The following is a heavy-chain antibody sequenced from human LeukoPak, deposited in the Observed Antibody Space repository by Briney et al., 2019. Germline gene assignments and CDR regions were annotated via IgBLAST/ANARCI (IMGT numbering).Heavy chain of an antibody. CDR1: VFFFSTCG. V-gene: IGHV3-23*01. J-gene: IGHJ4*02. CDR3: SKAGSSWPADY. D-gene: IGHD6-13*01. CDR2: ISGSGSIT. Sequence: PGGSLRLSCAASVFFFSTCGMTWVRQAPGKGLEWVSAISGSGSITYYADSVKGRFTISRDNSRNTLCLQMNTLRAEDTALYYCSKAGSSWPADYWGQGTLVTVSS.